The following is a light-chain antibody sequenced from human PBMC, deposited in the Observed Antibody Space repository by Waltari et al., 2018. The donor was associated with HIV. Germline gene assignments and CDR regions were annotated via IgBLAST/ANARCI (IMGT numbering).Light chain of an antibody. CDR2: GAS. V-gene: IGKV3-15*01. CDR3: QQYNKWPMYT. J-gene: IGKJ2*01. Sequence: EIMMTQSPATLSVSPGERATLSCSASQRFGSNFAWYQLKPGQAPRLLIYGASTRATGVPARFSGSGSGTQFSLTINSLQSEDFATYYCQQYNKWPMYTFGQGTKLEMK. CDR1: QRFGSN.